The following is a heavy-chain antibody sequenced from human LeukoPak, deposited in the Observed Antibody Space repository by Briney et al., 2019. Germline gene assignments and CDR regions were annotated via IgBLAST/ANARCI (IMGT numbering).Heavy chain of an antibody. CDR2: ISYDGSNK. Sequence: RGGSLRLSCAASGFTFNSYTMHRVRQAPGKGLEWVAVISYDGSNKYYADSVQGRFTSSRDNSKNTLYLQMNSLRAEDTAVYYCAKSQEQQLAKNNYYYYGMDVWGQGTAVTVSS. CDR3: AKSQEQQLAKNNYYYYGMDV. D-gene: IGHD6-13*01. V-gene: IGHV3-30-3*02. CDR1: GFTFNSYT. J-gene: IGHJ6*02.